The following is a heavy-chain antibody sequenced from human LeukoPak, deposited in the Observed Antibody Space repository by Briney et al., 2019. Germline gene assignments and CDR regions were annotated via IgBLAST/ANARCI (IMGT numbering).Heavy chain of an antibody. CDR1: GFTFSSYS. CDR3: ARPAWYSSSWYSTDY. Sequence: NPGGSLRLSCAASGFTFSSYSMNWVRQTPGKGLEWVSSISSSSSYIYYADSVKGRFTISRDNAKNSLYLQMNSLRAEDTAVYYCARPAWYSSSWYSTDYWGQGTLVTVSS. J-gene: IGHJ4*02. D-gene: IGHD6-13*01. V-gene: IGHV3-21*01. CDR2: ISSSSSYI.